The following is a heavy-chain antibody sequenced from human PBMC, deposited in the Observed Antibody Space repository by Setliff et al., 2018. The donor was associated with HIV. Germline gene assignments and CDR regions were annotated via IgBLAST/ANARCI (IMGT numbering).Heavy chain of an antibody. CDR3: ASPHGYCPDGSCSLVGAFDF. Sequence: SVKVSCKASGGTFNTYAMNWVRQAPGQGLEWMGHIIPIFNIANYAQKFQDRITITADESTSAAYMELSSLRSEDTAVYYCASPHGYCPDGSCSLVGAFDFWGQGTMVTVSS. J-gene: IGHJ3*01. V-gene: IGHV1-69*13. D-gene: IGHD2-8*01. CDR1: GGTFNTYA. CDR2: IIPIFNIA.